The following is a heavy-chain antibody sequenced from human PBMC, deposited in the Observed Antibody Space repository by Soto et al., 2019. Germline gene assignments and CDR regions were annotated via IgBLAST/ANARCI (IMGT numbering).Heavy chain of an antibody. CDR3: TLHKFDSSGYVSDY. D-gene: IGHD3-22*01. J-gene: IGHJ4*02. V-gene: IGHV3-74*01. CDR2: IYSDGITT. CDR1: TFSNYW. Sequence: TFSNYWMEWVRQAPGKGLVWVSRIYSDGITTYYGDSVKGRFTISRDNAKSTVYLQMNSLGAEDTATYHCTLHKFDSSGYVSDYWGQGTLVTVSS.